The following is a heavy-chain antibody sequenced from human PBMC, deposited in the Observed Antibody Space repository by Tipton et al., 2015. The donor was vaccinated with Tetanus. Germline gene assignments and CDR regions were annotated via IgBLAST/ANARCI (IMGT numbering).Heavy chain of an antibody. CDR1: GFTFSSYW. Sequence: SLRLSCAASGFTFSSYWMSWVRQAPGKGLLWVSRINRDGSKTTYADSVKGRFTISRDNAKNAVFLQMNSLGVDDTAVYYCAKFLAELNWDDAFDVWGHGTKVTVSS. D-gene: IGHD7-27*01. J-gene: IGHJ3*01. V-gene: IGHV3-74*01. CDR2: INRDGSKT. CDR3: AKFLAELNWDDAFDV.